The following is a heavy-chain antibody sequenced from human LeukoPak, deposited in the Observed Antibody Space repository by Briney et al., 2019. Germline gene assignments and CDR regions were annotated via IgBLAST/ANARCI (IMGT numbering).Heavy chain of an antibody. CDR2: IYYSGST. CDR1: GGSISSYY. Sequence: KPSETLSLTCTVSGGSISSYYWSWIRQPPGKGLEWIGYIYYSGSTNYNPSLKSRVTISVDTSKNQFSLKLSSATAADTAVYYCATSRGPPPRYFDYWGQGTLVTVSS. J-gene: IGHJ4*02. CDR3: ATSRGPPPRYFDY. V-gene: IGHV4-59*01.